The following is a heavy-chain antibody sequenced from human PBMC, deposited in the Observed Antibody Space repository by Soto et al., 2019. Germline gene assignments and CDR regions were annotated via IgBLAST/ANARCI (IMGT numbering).Heavy chain of an antibody. Sequence: LRLSCAATGFPFSIYAMHWVRQAPGKGLEWVGVITYDGSNQYYADSVKGRFTISRDNSRNMLFLQMNSLRPDDTAVYYCARAPSGSYPEFDYWGQGTLVTVSS. CDR1: GFPFSIYA. D-gene: IGHD1-26*01. V-gene: IGHV3-30-3*01. CDR2: ITYDGSNQ. CDR3: ARAPSGSYPEFDY. J-gene: IGHJ4*02.